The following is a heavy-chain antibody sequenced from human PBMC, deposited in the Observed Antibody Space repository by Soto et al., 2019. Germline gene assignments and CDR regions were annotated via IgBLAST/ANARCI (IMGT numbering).Heavy chain of an antibody. CDR1: GGTFSSYA. CDR2: IIPIFGTA. J-gene: IGHJ4*02. V-gene: IGHV1-69*12. CDR3: ASLVRGYSGTGDY. Sequence: QVQLVQSGAEVKKPGSSVKVSCKASGGTFSSYAISWVRQAPGHGLEWMGGIIPIFGTAKYAQKFQGRVTITADESTSTAYMELSSLRSEDTAVYYCASLVRGYSGTGDYWGQGTLVTVSS. D-gene: IGHD5-12*01.